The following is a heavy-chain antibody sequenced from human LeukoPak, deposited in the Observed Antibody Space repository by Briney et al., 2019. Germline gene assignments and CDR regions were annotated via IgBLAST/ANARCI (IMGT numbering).Heavy chain of an antibody. CDR2: IFFSGST. CDR1: GGSISSGAYY. V-gene: IGHV4-39*01. D-gene: IGHD4-17*01. CDR3: ASHDYGDANFLDH. Sequence: SETLSLTCTVSGGSISSGAYYWGWIRQPPGKGLEWIGSIFFSGSTHYNPSLKSRVTISVDTSKNQFSLNLNSVTAADPAVYYCASHDYGDANFLDHWGQGILVTVSS. J-gene: IGHJ4*02.